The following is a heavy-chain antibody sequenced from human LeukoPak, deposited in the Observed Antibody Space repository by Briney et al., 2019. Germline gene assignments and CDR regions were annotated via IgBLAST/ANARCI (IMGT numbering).Heavy chain of an antibody. D-gene: IGHD6-6*01. CDR3: ARGGLAARPGYFDC. CDR1: GGSISSYY. CDR2: IYTSGST. J-gene: IGHJ4*02. V-gene: IGHV4-4*07. Sequence: PSETLSLTCTVSGGSISSYYWSWIRQPAGKGLEWIGRIYTSGSTNYNPSLKSRVTISVDKSKNQFSLKLSSVTAADTAVYYCARGGLAARPGYFDCWGQGTLVTVSS.